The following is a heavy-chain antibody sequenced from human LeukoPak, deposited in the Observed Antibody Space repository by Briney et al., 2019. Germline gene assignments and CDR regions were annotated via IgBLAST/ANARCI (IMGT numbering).Heavy chain of an antibody. CDR1: GFTFSSYG. D-gene: IGHD1-26*01. Sequence: PGGSLRLSCAASGFTFSSYGMQWVRQAPGKGLEWVAVIWYDGSNKYYADSVKGRFTISRDNSKNTLYLQMNSLRAEDTALYYCAAEVGATAQFDYWGQGTLVTVSS. V-gene: IGHV3-33*01. J-gene: IGHJ4*02. CDR3: AAEVGATAQFDY. CDR2: IWYDGSNK.